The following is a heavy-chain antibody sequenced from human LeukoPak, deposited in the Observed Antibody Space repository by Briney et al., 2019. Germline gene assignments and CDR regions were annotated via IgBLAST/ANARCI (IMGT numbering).Heavy chain of an antibody. Sequence: PGGSLRLSCAASGFTFSSYSMNWVRQAPGKGLEWVSYISSSSGTIYYADSVKGRFTISRDNAKNSLYLQMNSLRAEDTAVYYCAREPPYSNYADYWGQGTLVTVSS. CDR3: AREPPYSNYADY. CDR2: ISSSSGTI. D-gene: IGHD4-4*01. J-gene: IGHJ4*02. CDR1: GFTFSSYS. V-gene: IGHV3-48*01.